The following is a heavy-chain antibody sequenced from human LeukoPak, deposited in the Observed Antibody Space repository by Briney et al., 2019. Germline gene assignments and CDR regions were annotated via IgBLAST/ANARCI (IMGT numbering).Heavy chain of an antibody. CDR2: IDPYTGNT. V-gene: IGHV1-2*02. J-gene: IGHJ1*01. D-gene: IGHD5-12*01. CDR1: GYTFTNYG. CDR3: AREYSASEH. Sequence: VASVKVSCKASGYTFTNYGITWVRQAPGQGLEWMAWIDPYTGNTHYAQKFQGRITVTRDTSLSTTYMELNWLTSDDTALYYCAREYSASEHWGQGTLVTVSS.